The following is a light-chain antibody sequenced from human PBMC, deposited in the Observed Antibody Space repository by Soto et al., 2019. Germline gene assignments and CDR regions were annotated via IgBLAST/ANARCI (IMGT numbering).Light chain of an antibody. CDR3: QQYGSSPGYT. CDR1: QSVSSSY. Sequence: EIVLTQSPGTLSLSPGERATLSCRANQSVSSSYLAWYQQKPGQAPRLLIYGASSRATGTPDRFSGSGSGTDFTLTISRLEPEDFAVYYCQQYGSSPGYTFGHGTKLEIK. V-gene: IGKV3-20*01. CDR2: GAS. J-gene: IGKJ2*01.